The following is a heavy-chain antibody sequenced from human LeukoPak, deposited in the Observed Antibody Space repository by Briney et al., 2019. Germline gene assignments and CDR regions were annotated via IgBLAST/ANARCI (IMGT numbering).Heavy chain of an antibody. CDR3: ARSLRNSFDI. D-gene: IGHD5/OR15-5a*01. Sequence: ASGKVSWKASGYTFTRYDIKWVRQAAGQGLEWMGWMNPNSGNTGYPQKFQGRVTITRNTSIRTAYMELSSLRSEDTAVYYCARSLRNSFDIWGQGTMATVSS. CDR2: MNPNSGNT. CDR1: GYTFTRYD. V-gene: IGHV1-8*03. J-gene: IGHJ3*02.